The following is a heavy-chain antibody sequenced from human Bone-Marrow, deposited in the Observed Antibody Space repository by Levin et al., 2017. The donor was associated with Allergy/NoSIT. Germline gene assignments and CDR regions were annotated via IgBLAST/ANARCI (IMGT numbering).Heavy chain of an antibody. CDR1: GFTFSTYS. V-gene: IGHV3-48*01. D-gene: IGHD1-1*01. Sequence: GGSLRLSCAASGFTFSTYSMNWVRQAPGKGLEWVSYISSSSGTIYYADSVKGRFTISRDNAKNSLYLQMNSLRAEDTAVYYCARRWNDFDYWGQGTLVTVSS. CDR2: ISSSSGTI. J-gene: IGHJ4*02. CDR3: ARRWNDFDY.